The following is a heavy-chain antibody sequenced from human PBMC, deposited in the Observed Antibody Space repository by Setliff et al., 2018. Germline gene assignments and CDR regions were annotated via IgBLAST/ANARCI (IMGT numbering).Heavy chain of an antibody. Sequence: GASVKVSCKASGGTFSSYAISWVRQAPGQGLEWMGGIIPILGIANYAQKFQGRVTMTRNTSISTAYMELSSLRSEDTAVYYCARGRYHYDILTGYSTNDAFDIWGQGTMVTVSS. V-gene: IGHV1-69*10. D-gene: IGHD3-9*01. CDR1: GGTFSSYA. CDR2: IIPILGIA. J-gene: IGHJ3*02. CDR3: ARGRYHYDILTGYSTNDAFDI.